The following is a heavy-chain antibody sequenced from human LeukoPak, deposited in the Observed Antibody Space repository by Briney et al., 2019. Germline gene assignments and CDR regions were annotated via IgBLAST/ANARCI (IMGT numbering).Heavy chain of an antibody. J-gene: IGHJ4*02. CDR3: ARGPELERFDY. V-gene: IGHV1-69*05. CDR1: GGTFSSYA. D-gene: IGHD1-1*01. Sequence: ASVKVSCKASGGTFSSYAISWVRQAPGQGLEWMGGIIPIFGTANYAQKFQGRVTITTDESTSTAYMELSSLRSEDSAVYYCARGPELERFDYWGQGTLVTVSS. CDR2: IIPIFGTA.